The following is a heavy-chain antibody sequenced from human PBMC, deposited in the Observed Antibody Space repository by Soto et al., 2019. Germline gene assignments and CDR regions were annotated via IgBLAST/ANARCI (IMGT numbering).Heavy chain of an antibody. CDR1: GFTFSSYS. D-gene: IGHD6-13*01. Sequence: EVQLVESGGGLVKPGGSLRLSCAASGFTFSSYSMNWVRQAPGKGLEWVSSISSSSSYIYYADSVKGRFIISRDNAKNSLYLQMNSLRAEDTAVYYCARLPGYSIPPYDYWGQGTLVTVSS. J-gene: IGHJ4*02. V-gene: IGHV3-21*01. CDR2: ISSSSSYI. CDR3: ARLPGYSIPPYDY.